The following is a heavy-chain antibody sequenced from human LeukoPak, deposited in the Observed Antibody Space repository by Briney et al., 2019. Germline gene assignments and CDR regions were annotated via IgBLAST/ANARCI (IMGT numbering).Heavy chain of an antibody. V-gene: IGHV1-2*02. CDR3: ARMALDGGDSIGFDS. D-gene: IGHD2-21*02. CDR2: INPNIGDA. CDR1: GYTFTDYF. J-gene: IGHJ5*01. Sequence: ASVTVSCKASGYTFTDYFIHWVRQAPGQGLEWMGWINPNIGDASYAQKFQDRVTMTRDRSINTAYMELSRLTSDDTAVYYCARMALDGGDSIGFDSWGQGTLATVSS.